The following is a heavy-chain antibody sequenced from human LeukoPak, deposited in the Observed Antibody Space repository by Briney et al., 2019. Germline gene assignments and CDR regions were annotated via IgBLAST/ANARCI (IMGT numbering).Heavy chain of an antibody. Sequence: PGGSLRLSCAASGFTVSSNYMSWVRQAPGKGLEWVSVIYSGGSTYYADSVKGRFTISRDDSKNTLYLQMNSLGAEDTAVYYCARDRTPNGMDVWGKGTTVTVSS. CDR2: IYSGGST. V-gene: IGHV3-53*01. CDR1: GFTVSSNY. J-gene: IGHJ6*04. CDR3: ARDRTPNGMDV.